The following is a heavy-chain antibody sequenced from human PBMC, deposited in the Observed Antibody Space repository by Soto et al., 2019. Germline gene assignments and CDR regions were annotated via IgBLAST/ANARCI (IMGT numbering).Heavy chain of an antibody. V-gene: IGHV4-31*03. J-gene: IGHJ1*01. CDR3: ARVILYRPTWGGYFQH. D-gene: IGHD3-16*01. CDR2: IYYSGSP. CDR1: GGSISSGGYY. Sequence: QVQLQESGPGLVKPSQTLSLTCTVSGGSISSGGYYWSWIRQHPGKGLEWIGYIYYSGSPYYNPSLKSRVTISVDTSKNLFSLKLSSVTAADSSVYYCARVILYRPTWGGYFQHWGQGTLVTVSS.